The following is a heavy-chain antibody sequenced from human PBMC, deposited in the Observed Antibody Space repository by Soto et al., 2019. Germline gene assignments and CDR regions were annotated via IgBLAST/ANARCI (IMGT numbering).Heavy chain of an antibody. CDR2: MSFEGSNI. D-gene: IGHD3-10*01. CDR1: GFMFSRYA. V-gene: IGHV3-30-3*01. CDR3: ARDSYYEDSDYYHPFYD. J-gene: IGHJ1*01. Sequence: GGSLRLSCAASGFMFSRYAMHWVRQAPGKGLEWVALMSFEGSNIRYADSVKGRFTISRDNSKNTLFLQMNSLRTDDTALYFCARDSYYEDSDYYHPFYDWGQGTLVTVSS.